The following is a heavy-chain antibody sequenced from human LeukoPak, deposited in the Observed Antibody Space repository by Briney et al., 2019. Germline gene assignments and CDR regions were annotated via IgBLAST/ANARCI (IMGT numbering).Heavy chain of an antibody. CDR3: ARIPHASITSFFLDY. CDR1: GGSISSYY. D-gene: IGHD2/OR15-2a*01. CDR2: IYYSGST. J-gene: IGHJ4*02. V-gene: IGHV4-59*08. Sequence: PSETLSLTCTVSGGSISSYYWSWIRQPPGKGLEWIGYIYYSGSTNYNPSLKSRVTISVDTSKNQFSLKLSSVTAADTAVYYCARIPHASITSFFLDYWGQGTLVTVSS.